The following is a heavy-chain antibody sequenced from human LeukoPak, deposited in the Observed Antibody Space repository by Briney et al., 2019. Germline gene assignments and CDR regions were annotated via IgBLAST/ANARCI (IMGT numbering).Heavy chain of an antibody. CDR1: GFTFSSYA. J-gene: IGHJ4*02. Sequence: GGSLRLSCAASGFTFSSYAMSRVRQAPGKGLEWVSGISGSGGSTYYADSVKGRFTISRDNSKNTLYLQMNSLRAEDTAVYYCAKTLTYYYDSSGYYGYWGQGTLVTVSS. CDR3: AKTLTYYYDSSGYYGY. CDR2: ISGSGGST. V-gene: IGHV3-23*01. D-gene: IGHD3-22*01.